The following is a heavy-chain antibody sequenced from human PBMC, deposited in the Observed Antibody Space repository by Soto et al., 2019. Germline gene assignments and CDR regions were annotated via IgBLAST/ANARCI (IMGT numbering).Heavy chain of an antibody. J-gene: IGHJ4*02. CDR1: GYTFTSYA. CDR2: INAGNGNT. CDR3: VWASYRYTEVSDY. D-gene: IGHD3-16*02. Sequence: QVQLVQSGAEVKKPGASVKVSCKASGYTFTSYAIHWVRQAAGQRLEWMGWINAGNGNTKYSQKFQGRVTITRDTSASTAYMELSSLTSEDTAVYYCVWASYRYTEVSDYWGQGTLVTVSS. V-gene: IGHV1-3*01.